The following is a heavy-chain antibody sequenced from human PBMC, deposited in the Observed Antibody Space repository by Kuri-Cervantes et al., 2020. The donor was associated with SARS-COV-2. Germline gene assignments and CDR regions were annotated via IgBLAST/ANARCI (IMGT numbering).Heavy chain of an antibody. V-gene: IGHV4-59*08. CDR2: IYYSGST. D-gene: IGHD1-26*01. CDR3: ARLPTTRVRRFDP. J-gene: IGHJ5*02. Sequence: SETLSLTCTVSGGSISSYYWSWIRQPPGKGLEWIGYIYYSGSTNYNPSLKSRVTISVDTSKNQFSLKLSSVTAADTAVYYCARLPTTRVRRFDPWGQGTLVTVSS. CDR1: GGSISSYY.